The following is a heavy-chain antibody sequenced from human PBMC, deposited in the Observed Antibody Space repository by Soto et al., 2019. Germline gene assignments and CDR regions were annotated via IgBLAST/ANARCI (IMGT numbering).Heavy chain of an antibody. CDR2: ISAYNGNT. D-gene: IGHD2-2*01. V-gene: IGHV1-18*04. J-gene: IGHJ6*02. CDR1: GYTFTSYG. CDR3: ARPLGVVRPKRGYYYYDMDV. Sequence: GASVKVSCKASGYTFTSYGISWVRQAPGQGLEWMGWISAYNGNTNYAQKLQGRVTMTTDTSTSTAYMELRSLRSDDTAVYYCARPLGVVRPKRGYYYYDMDVWGQGTTVTVSS.